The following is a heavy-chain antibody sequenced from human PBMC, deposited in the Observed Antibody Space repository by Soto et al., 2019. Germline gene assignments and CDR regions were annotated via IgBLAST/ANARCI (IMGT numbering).Heavy chain of an antibody. CDR1: GGSFSGYY. CDR3: ARGRKDYSSSWYVD. V-gene: IGHV4-34*01. D-gene: IGHD6-13*01. Sequence: LETLSLTCAVYGGSFSGYYWSWIRQPPGKGLEWIGEINHSGSTNYNPSLKSRVTISVDTSKNQFSLKLSSVTAADTAVYYCARGRKDYSSSWYVDWGQGTLVTVSS. J-gene: IGHJ4*02. CDR2: INHSGST.